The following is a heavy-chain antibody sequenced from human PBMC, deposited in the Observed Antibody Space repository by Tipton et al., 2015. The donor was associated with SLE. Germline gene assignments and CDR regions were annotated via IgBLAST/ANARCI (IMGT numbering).Heavy chain of an antibody. CDR1: GGSFSGYY. V-gene: IGHV4-59*01. D-gene: IGHD6-13*01. Sequence: TLSLTCAVYGGSFSGYYWSWIRQPPGKGLEWIGYIYYSGSTNYNPSLKSRVTISVDTSKNQFSLKLSSVTAADTAVYYCARVTEQQLDEGYFDYWGQGTLVTVSS. CDR3: ARVTEQQLDEGYFDY. CDR2: IYYSGST. J-gene: IGHJ4*02.